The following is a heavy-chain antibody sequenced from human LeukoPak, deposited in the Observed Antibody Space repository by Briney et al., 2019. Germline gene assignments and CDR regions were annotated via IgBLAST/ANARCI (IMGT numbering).Heavy chain of an antibody. CDR1: GFTFSSYA. D-gene: IGHD6-6*01. V-gene: IGHV3-23*01. J-gene: IGHJ4*02. Sequence: GGSLRLSCAASGFTFSSYAMSWVRQAPGKGLEWVSAISGGGGSTYYADSVKGRFTISRDNSKNTLYLQMNSLRAEDTAVYYCARSFNGLAQLVRPATFDYWGQGTLVTVSS. CDR3: ARSFNGLAQLVRPATFDY. CDR2: ISGGGGST.